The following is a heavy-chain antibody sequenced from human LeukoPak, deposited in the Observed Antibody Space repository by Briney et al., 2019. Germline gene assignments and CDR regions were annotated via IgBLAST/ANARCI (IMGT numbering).Heavy chain of an antibody. CDR1: GGSISSYY. D-gene: IGHD2-15*01. J-gene: IGHJ4*02. CDR2: IYYSGST. Sequence: SETLSLTCTVSGGSISSYYWSWIRQPPGKGLEWIGYIYYSGSTNYNPSLKSRVTISVDSSKNQFSLKLTSVTAADTAVYFCARHYCSGASCYYFDYWGQGTLVTVSS. CDR3: ARHYCSGASCYYFDY. V-gene: IGHV4-59*01.